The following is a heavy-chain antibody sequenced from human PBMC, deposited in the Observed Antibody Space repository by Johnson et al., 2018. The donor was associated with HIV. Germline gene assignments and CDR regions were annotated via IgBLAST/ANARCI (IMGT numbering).Heavy chain of an antibody. V-gene: IGHV3-53*01. CDR1: GFTVSSNY. D-gene: IGHD3-3*01. Sequence: EVQLVESGGGLIQPGGSLRLSCAASGFTVSSNYMSWVRQAPGKGLEWVSIIYSGGRTYHADSVKGRFTLSRDNSKNTLYLQMNSLRAEDTAVYYCVRDRGVFWNNDYKGDAFDIWGQGTMVTVSS. CDR3: VRDRGVFWNNDYKGDAFDI. J-gene: IGHJ3*02. CDR2: IYSGGRT.